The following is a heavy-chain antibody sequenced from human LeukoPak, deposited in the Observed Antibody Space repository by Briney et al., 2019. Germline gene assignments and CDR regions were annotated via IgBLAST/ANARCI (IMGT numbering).Heavy chain of an antibody. J-gene: IGHJ4*02. V-gene: IGHV4-38-2*02. Sequence: SETLSLTCTVSGYSISSGYYWGWIRQPPGKGLEWIGSVYHSGSTYYNPSLKSRVTISVDTSKNQFSLKLSSVTAADTAVYYCARATGIYGSGSYYFDYWGQGTLVTVSS. D-gene: IGHD3-10*01. CDR2: VYHSGST. CDR1: GYSISSGYY. CDR3: ARATGIYGSGSYYFDY.